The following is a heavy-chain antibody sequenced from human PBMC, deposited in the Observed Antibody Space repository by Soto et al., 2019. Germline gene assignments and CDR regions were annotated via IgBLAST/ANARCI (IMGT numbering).Heavy chain of an antibody. V-gene: IGHV3-30-3*01. D-gene: IGHD2-15*01. CDR2: ISFDGTSE. CDR1: EFTFTSYA. CDR3: ARPIPRWSYHYGMDV. J-gene: IGHJ6*02. Sequence: QLVESGGRGVQPGRSLRLSCAASEFTFTSYAMHWVRQAPGRGLEWVAHISFDGTSEYYADSVKGRFIISRDNSKAMVYLQMNSLRPDDTAIYYCARPIPRWSYHYGMDVWGQGTTVTVSS.